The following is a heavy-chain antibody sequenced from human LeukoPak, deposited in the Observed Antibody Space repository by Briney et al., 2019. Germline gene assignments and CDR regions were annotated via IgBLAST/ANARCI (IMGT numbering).Heavy chain of an antibody. CDR2: INHSGTT. CDR1: GGSFSGYY. J-gene: IGHJ3*02. D-gene: IGHD2-15*01. V-gene: IGHV4-34*01. CDR3: ARFPCSGDSCYSGTRAFDI. Sequence: NPSETLSLTCGVYGGSFSGYYWNWIRQSPGKGLEWIGEINHSGTTNYIPSLKSRVTISVDTTKKQFSLKLSSVTAADTALYYCARFPCSGDSCYSGTRAFDIWGQGTMVTVSS.